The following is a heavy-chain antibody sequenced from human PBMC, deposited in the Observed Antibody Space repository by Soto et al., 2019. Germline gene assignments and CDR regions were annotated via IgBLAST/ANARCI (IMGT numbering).Heavy chain of an antibody. CDR1: GGTVSSYA. D-gene: IGHD4-17*01. CDR3: ARGYGGNDLGDLRY. CDR2: IIPIFVTA. J-gene: IGHJ4*02. V-gene: IGHV1-69*01. Sequence: QVQLVQSGAEVKKPGSSVKVSCKASGGTVSSYAISWVRQAPGQGLEWMGGIIPIFVTANYAQKFQGRVTITANESTSTAYMELSSLRSEDTAVSYCARGYGGNDLGDLRYWGQGTLVTVSS.